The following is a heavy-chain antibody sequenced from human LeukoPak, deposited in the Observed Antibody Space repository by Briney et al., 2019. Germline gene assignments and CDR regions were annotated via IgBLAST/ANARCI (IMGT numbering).Heavy chain of an antibody. D-gene: IGHD4-17*01. CDR2: IYDSGST. J-gene: IGHJ3*02. V-gene: IGHV4-59*01. CDR3: ARGEGVLRLHAFDI. Sequence: PSETLSLTCTVSGGSISSYYLSWIRQPPGKGLEWIGYIYDSGSTNYNPSLKRRVTISVDTSKNQFSLKLSSVTAADTAVYYCARGEGVLRLHAFDIWGQGTMVTVSS. CDR1: GGSISSYY.